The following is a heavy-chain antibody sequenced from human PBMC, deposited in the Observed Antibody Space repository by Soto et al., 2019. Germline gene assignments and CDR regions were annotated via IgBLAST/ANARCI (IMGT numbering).Heavy chain of an antibody. CDR1: GFTFSRYS. CDR2: ISGDSIHK. D-gene: IGHD4-17*01. V-gene: IGHV3-21*01. J-gene: IGHJ4*02. Sequence: EVQLVESGGGLVKPGGSLRLSCVGSGFTFSRYSMNWVRQAPGKGLEWVSSISGDSIHKLYADSVKGRFTISRDDAKSSLFLQMDSLRADDTAVYYCARFETVAVPEIDYWGQGTLVTVSS. CDR3: ARFETVAVPEIDY.